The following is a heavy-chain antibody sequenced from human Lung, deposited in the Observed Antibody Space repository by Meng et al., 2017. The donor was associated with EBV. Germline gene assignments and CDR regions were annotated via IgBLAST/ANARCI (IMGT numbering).Heavy chain of an antibody. J-gene: IGHJ4*02. V-gene: IGHV4-34*02. CDR1: GGYLSAYY. Sequence: QGQRQQWGAGLLKPSETLSLTCAVYGGYLSAYYWSWIRQPPGKGLEWIGEINRSGSTNYNPSLKSRLTVSMDTSKNQFSLKLSSVTAADTAVYYCARLYRGGWYLWGRGTLVTVSS. D-gene: IGHD6-19*01. CDR3: ARLYRGGWYL. CDR2: INRSGST.